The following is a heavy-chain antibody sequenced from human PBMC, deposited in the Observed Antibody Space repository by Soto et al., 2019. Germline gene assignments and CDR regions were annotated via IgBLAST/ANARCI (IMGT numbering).Heavy chain of an antibody. Sequence: SETLSLTCSVSGGSISSGGYYWSWIRQHPGKGLEWIGDIYYSGSTYYNPSLKSRLTISIDTSKSQFSLKLSSVTAADTAVYYCARDGRGYSGYSYDSWGQGTLVTVSS. D-gene: IGHD5-12*01. CDR2: IYYSGST. V-gene: IGHV4-31*03. J-gene: IGHJ4*02. CDR1: GGSISSGGYY. CDR3: ARDGRGYSGYSYDS.